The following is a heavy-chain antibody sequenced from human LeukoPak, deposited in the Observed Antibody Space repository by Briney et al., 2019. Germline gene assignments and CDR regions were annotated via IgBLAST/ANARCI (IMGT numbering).Heavy chain of an antibody. Sequence: SVKVSYKASGGTFSSYAISWVRQAPGQGLEWMGGIIPIFGTANYAQKFQGRVTITADESTSTAYMELSSLRSEDTAVYYCAKSSYYDSSGYYREYYFDYWGQGTLVTVSS. D-gene: IGHD3-22*01. CDR1: GGTFSSYA. V-gene: IGHV1-69*13. CDR3: AKSSYYDSSGYYREYYFDY. J-gene: IGHJ4*02. CDR2: IIPIFGTA.